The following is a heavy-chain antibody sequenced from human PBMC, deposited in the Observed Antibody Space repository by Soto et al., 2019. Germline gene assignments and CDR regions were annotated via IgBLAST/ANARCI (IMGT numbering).Heavy chain of an antibody. Sequence: QVQLVQSGAEVKKPGASVKVSCKASGYTFTSYAMHWVRQAPGQRLEWMGWINAGNGNTKYSQKFQGRVTITRDTSACTAYMELSSLRSEDTAVYYCAASYCSSTSCYVRYFDLWGRGTLVTVSS. CDR1: GYTFTSYA. CDR3: AASYCSSTSCYVRYFDL. CDR2: INAGNGNT. D-gene: IGHD2-2*01. J-gene: IGHJ2*01. V-gene: IGHV1-3*01.